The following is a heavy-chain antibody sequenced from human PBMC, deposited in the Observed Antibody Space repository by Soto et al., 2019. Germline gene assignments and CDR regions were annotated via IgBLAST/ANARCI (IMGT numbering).Heavy chain of an antibody. CDR3: ARGWVAEAVNNWFDP. V-gene: IGHV3-30-3*01. Sequence: GGSLRLSCAASGFTFSTCAMHWVRQAPGKGLEWVAVISNDGSKEFYADAVKGRFTISRDNSKNTLYLQMNSLRVEDTAVYYCARGWVAEAVNNWFDPWGQGTLVTVSS. CDR1: GFTFSTCA. D-gene: IGHD6-13*01. CDR2: ISNDGSKE. J-gene: IGHJ5*02.